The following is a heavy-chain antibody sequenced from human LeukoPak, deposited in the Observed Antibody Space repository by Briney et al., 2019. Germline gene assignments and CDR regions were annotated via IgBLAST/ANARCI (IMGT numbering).Heavy chain of an antibody. Sequence: ASVKVSCKASGYTFTSYYMHWVRQAPGQGLEWMGWMNPNSGNTGYAQKFQGRVTMTRNTSISTAYMELSSLRSEDTAVYYCARSSGAFDIWGQGTMVTVSS. CDR3: ARSSGAFDI. CDR1: GYTFTSYY. J-gene: IGHJ3*02. D-gene: IGHD6-25*01. V-gene: IGHV1-8*02. CDR2: MNPNSGNT.